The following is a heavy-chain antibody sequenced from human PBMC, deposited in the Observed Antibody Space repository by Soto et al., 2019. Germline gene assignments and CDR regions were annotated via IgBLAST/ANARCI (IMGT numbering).Heavy chain of an antibody. J-gene: IGHJ4*02. CDR1: GFTFSSYG. D-gene: IGHD3-10*01. CDR3: AKAGNVLLWFGEQDY. V-gene: IGHV3-30*18. CDR2: ISYDGSNK. Sequence: QVQLVESGGGVVQPGRSLRLSCAASGFTFSSYGMHWVRQAPGKGLEWVAVISYDGSNKYYADSVKGRFTISRDNSXXTLYLQMNSLRAEDTAVYYCAKAGNVLLWFGEQDYWGQGTLVTVSS.